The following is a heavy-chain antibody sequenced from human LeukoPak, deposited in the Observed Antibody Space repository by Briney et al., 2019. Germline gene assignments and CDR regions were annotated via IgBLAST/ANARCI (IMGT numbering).Heavy chain of an antibody. J-gene: IGHJ4*02. CDR2: ISGSGGST. CDR3: AKDTIFGVVIILFDY. D-gene: IGHD3-3*01. Sequence: GGSLRLSCAASGFTFSSYAMSWVRQAPGKGLERVSAISGSGGSTYYADSVKGRFTISRDNSKNTLYLQMNSLRAEDTAVYYCAKDTIFGVVIILFDYWGQGTLVTVSS. CDR1: GFTFSSYA. V-gene: IGHV3-23*01.